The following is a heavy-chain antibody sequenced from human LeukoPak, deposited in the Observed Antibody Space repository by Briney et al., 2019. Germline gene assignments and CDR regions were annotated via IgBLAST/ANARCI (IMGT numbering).Heavy chain of an antibody. CDR3: ARDSTTTWYGQDY. V-gene: IGHV4-61*02. D-gene: IGHD1-26*01. J-gene: IGHJ4*02. Sequence: SETLSLTCTVSGGSINSDTYYWTWIRQPAGKGLEWLGRIYTSGSTNCNPSLKSRITISIDTSKNQFSLKLTSVTAADTALYYCARDSTTTWYGQDYWGQGTLVTVFS. CDR1: GGSINSDTYY. CDR2: IYTSGST.